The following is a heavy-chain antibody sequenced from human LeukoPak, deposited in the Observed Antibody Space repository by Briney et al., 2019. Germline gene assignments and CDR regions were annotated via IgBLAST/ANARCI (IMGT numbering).Heavy chain of an antibody. V-gene: IGHV4-34*01. CDR2: INHSGST. Sequence: TSETMSLTCAVDGGSFSGYYWSWIRQPPGKVLEWIGEINHSGSTNYNPSLKSRVTISVDTSKNQFSLKLSSVTAADTAVYYCARAAGRYGMDVWGKGATVTVSS. CDR3: ARAAGRYGMDV. CDR1: GGSFSGYY. J-gene: IGHJ6*04. D-gene: IGHD6-13*01.